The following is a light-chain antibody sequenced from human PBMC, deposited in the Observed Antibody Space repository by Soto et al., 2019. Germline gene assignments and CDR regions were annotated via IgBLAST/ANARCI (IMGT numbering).Light chain of an antibody. V-gene: IGKV2-28*01. CDR2: LGS. Sequence: DLVMTQSPLSLPVTPGEPASISCRSSQSLLHSNGYNYLDWYLQKPGQSPQLLIYLGSNRASGVPDRFSGSGSGTDFTLKISRVEAEDVGVYYCMQGLQTFYTFGQGTKLEIK. CDR3: MQGLQTFYT. J-gene: IGKJ2*01. CDR1: QSLLHSNGYNY.